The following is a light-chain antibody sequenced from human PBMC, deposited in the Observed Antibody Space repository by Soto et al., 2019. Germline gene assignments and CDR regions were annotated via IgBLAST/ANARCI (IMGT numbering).Light chain of an antibody. CDR2: GAS. CDR1: QSVSTTY. J-gene: IGKJ3*01. Sequence: EIVLTQSPGTLSLSPGERATLSCRASQSVSTTYLAWYQQKPGQAPRLLIYGASSSATGVPDRFSGSGSGTDFTLTISRLEPEDFAVYYCQHYDNSPPRFTFGPGTRVDIK. CDR3: QHYDNSPPRFT. V-gene: IGKV3-20*01.